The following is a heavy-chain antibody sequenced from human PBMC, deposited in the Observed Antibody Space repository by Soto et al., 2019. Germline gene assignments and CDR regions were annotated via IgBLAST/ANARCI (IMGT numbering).Heavy chain of an antibody. D-gene: IGHD2-2*01. V-gene: IGHV4-39*01. CDR1: GGSFTSSSYF. J-gene: IGHJ5*02. Sequence: QLQLQESGPGLVKPSETLSLTCTVSGGSFTSSSYFWGWIRQPPGKGLEWIGTIYYGGSTYDKPSLKSRDIMSGDTSNNRFSLKVNSVTAADTAVYYCARQVGEAALPASIYWFDPWGQGTLVTVSS. CDR2: IYYGGST. CDR3: ARQVGEAALPASIYWFDP.